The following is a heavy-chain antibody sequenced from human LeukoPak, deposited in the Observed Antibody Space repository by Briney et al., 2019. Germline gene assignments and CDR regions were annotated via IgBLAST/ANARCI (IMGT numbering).Heavy chain of an antibody. V-gene: IGHV1-69*05. D-gene: IGHD6-6*01. J-gene: IGHJ4*02. Sequence: GASVEVSCKASGGTFSSYAISWVRQAPGQGLEWMGGIIPIFGTANYAQKFQGRVTITTDESTSTAYMELSSLRSEDTAVYYCARECIAARTGGFDYWGQGTLVTVSS. CDR3: ARECIAARTGGFDY. CDR2: IIPIFGTA. CDR1: GGTFSSYA.